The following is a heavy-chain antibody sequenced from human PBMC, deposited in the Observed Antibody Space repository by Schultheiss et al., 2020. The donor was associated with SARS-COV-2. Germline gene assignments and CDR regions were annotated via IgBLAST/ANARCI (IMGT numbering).Heavy chain of an antibody. J-gene: IGHJ4*02. CDR1: GFTFSDYY. CDR3: ASPSYDFWSGYYTESFDY. CDR2: ISSSGSTI. V-gene: IGHV3-11*04. D-gene: IGHD3-3*01. Sequence: GESLKISCAASGFTFSDYYMSWIRQAPGKGLEWVSYISSSGSTIYYADSVKGRFTISRDNAKNSLYLQMNSLRAEDTAVYYCASPSYDFWSGYYTESFDYWGQGTLVTVSS.